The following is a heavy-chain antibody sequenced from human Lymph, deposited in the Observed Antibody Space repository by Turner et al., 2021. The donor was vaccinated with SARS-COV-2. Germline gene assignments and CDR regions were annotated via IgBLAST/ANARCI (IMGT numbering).Heavy chain of an antibody. J-gene: IGHJ6*02. Sequence: QVQLQELGPGLVRPSETLSLTCPVSGVSISSQSWSWIRQSPGRGLEWIGYFYKIGSIDYNPTLRSRVTISVDTSKNQLSLNLISMTAADTAVYYCARHQGSTSGYDHGMNVWGQGTAVIVSS. CDR2: FYKIGSI. V-gene: IGHV4-59*08. D-gene: IGHD1-1*01. CDR3: ARHQGSTSGYDHGMNV. CDR1: GVSISSQS.